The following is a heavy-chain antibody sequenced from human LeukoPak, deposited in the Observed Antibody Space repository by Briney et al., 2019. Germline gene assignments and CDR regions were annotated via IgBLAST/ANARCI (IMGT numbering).Heavy chain of an antibody. V-gene: IGHV3-30*04. CDR2: ISYDGSNK. J-gene: IGHJ4*02. CDR3: ARGFERPLDY. D-gene: IGHD3-16*01. Sequence: GGSLRLSCAASGFTFSSYAMHWVRQAPGKGLEWVAVISYDGSNKYYADSVKGRFTISRDNSKNTLYLQMNSLRAEDTAVYYCARGFERPLDYWGQGTLVTVSS. CDR1: GFTFSSYA.